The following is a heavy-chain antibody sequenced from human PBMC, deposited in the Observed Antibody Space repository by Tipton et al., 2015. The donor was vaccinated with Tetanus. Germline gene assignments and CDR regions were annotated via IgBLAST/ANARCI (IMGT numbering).Heavy chain of an antibody. J-gene: IGHJ3*01. CDR2: IYYSGTT. Sequence: TLSLTCSVSDGPVSSGGFYWGWVRQVTGKGLEWIGNIYYSGTTYYTPSLRGRLSISVDTSKNQISLKLSSVTAADTAVYYCARRSYCSSSRCFDAFDLWGQGTMVTVSS. CDR1: DGPVSSGGFY. V-gene: IGHV4-31*03. CDR3: ARRSYCSSSRCFDAFDL. D-gene: IGHD2-2*01.